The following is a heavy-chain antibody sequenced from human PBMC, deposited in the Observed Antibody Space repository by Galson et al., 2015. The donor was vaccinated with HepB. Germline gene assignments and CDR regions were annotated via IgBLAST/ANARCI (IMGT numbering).Heavy chain of an antibody. V-gene: IGHV1-69*13. CDR2: IIPIFGTA. J-gene: IGHJ4*02. Sequence: SVKVSCKASGGTFSSYAISWVRQAPGQGLEWMGGIIPIFGTANYAQKFQGRVTITADESTSTAYMELSSLRSEDTAVYYCARNLWDYVWGSWVYWGQGTLVTVSS. CDR1: GGTFSSYA. CDR3: ARNLWDYVWGSWVY. D-gene: IGHD3-16*01.